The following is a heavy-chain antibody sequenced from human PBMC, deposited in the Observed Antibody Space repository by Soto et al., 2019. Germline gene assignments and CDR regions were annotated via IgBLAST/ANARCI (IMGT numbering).Heavy chain of an antibody. J-gene: IGHJ4*02. D-gene: IGHD6-13*01. CDR2: VYNSGST. V-gene: IGHV4-59*01. CDR3: ARYRREAVAGYTLDN. CDR1: GGSISSNY. Sequence: SETLSLTCTVSGGSISSNYWTWIRQPPGKGLEWIGYVYNSGSTNYNPSLKSRVTISEDTSKTQFSLKVNSMTAADTAVYYCARYRREAVAGYTLDNWGQGILVTVSS.